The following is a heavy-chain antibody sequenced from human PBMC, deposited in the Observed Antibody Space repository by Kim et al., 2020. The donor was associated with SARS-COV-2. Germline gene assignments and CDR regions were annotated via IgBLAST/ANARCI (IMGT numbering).Heavy chain of an antibody. D-gene: IGHD6-13*01. CDR2: INSDGSST. Sequence: GGSLRLSCAASGFTFSSYWMHWVRQAPGKGLVWVSRINSDGSSTSYADSVKGRFTISRDNAKNTLYLQMNSLRAEDTAVYYCARGDSSSWYITSYYYGMDVWGQGTTVTVSS. J-gene: IGHJ6*02. CDR3: ARGDSSSWYITSYYYGMDV. V-gene: IGHV3-74*01. CDR1: GFTFSSYW.